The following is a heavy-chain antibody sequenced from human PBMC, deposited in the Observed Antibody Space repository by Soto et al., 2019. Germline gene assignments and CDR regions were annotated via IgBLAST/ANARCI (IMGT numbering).Heavy chain of an antibody. CDR1: GGTFSSYA. CDR2: IIPIFGTA. V-gene: IGHV1-69*06. D-gene: IGHD2-2*01. Sequence: SVKVSCKASGGTFSSYAISWVRQAPGRGLEWMGGIIPIFGTANYAQKFQGRVTITADKSTSTAYMELSSLRSEDTAVYYCARDYVVVPAILKGYGMDVWGQGTTVTVSS. CDR3: ARDYVVVPAILKGYGMDV. J-gene: IGHJ6*02.